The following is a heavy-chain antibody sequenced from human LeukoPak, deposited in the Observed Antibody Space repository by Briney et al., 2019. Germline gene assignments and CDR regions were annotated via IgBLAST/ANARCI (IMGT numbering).Heavy chain of an antibody. D-gene: IGHD1-14*01. V-gene: IGHV3-23*01. Sequence: GGSLRLSCAASGFTFSNYAMSWVRQAPGKGLEWVSAISGSGGSTYYADSVKGRFTISRDNFKNTLYLQMNSLRAEDTAVYYCAKDGGGLLGNPSDYWGQGTLVTVSS. CDR3: AKDGGGLLGNPSDY. CDR2: ISGSGGST. J-gene: IGHJ4*02. CDR1: GFTFSNYA.